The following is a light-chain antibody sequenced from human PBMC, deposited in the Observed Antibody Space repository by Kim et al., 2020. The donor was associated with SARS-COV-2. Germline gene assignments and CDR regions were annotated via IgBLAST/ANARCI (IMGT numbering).Light chain of an antibody. V-gene: IGLV3-19*01. Sequence: SSELTRDPAVSVALGQTLRITCQGDSLRKYYASWYQQKPGQAPVLVIYGKNNRPSGIPDRFSGSSSGDTVSLTITGAQAEDEADYYCYSRDSSGDHLVFGGGTQLTVL. CDR2: GKN. CDR1: SLRKYY. CDR3: YSRDSSGDHLV. J-gene: IGLJ2*01.